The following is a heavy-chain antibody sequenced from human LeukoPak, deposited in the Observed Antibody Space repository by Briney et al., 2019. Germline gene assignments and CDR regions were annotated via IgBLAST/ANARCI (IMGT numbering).Heavy chain of an antibody. J-gene: IGHJ4*02. CDR3: ARGRGAARFVTIEFDY. CDR1: GGSFRGYH. V-gene: IGHV4-34*01. D-gene: IGHD6-6*01. CDR2: INHRGST. Sequence: SETLSLTCAVYGGSFRGYHWSWIPQPPGKGLEWIGEINHRGSTNYSPSLKRRVTMSVDTSKNQFSLKLSSVTAADTAVYYCARGRGAARFVTIEFDYWGQGALVTVSS.